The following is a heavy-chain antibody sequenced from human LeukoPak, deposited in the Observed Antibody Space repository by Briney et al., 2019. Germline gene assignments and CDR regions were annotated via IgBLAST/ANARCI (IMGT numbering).Heavy chain of an antibody. J-gene: IGHJ4*02. V-gene: IGHV1-18*01. CDR3: ARDRGYDFWSGYHGYFDY. Sequence: GASVKVSCKASGYTSTSYGISWVRQAPGQGLEWMGWISAYNGNTNYAQKLQGRVTMTTDTSTSTAYMELRSLRSDDTAVYYCARDRGYDFWSGYHGYFDYWGQGTLVTVSS. CDR1: GYTSTSYG. D-gene: IGHD3-3*01. CDR2: ISAYNGNT.